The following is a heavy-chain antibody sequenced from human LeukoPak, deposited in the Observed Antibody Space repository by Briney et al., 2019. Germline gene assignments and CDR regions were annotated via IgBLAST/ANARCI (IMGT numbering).Heavy chain of an antibody. D-gene: IGHD1-26*01. CDR1: RFIFSSYA. J-gene: IGHJ4*02. CDR3: ARSFGGSYPHFDY. CDR2: ISYDGFNK. V-gene: IGHV3-30-3*01. Sequence: QSGGSLRLSCAASRFIFSSYAIHWVRQAPGKGLEWVALISYDGFNKDYADSVKGRFTISRDNYKNTLFLQMNSLRPEDTAVYYCARSFGGSYPHFDYWGQGTLVTVSS.